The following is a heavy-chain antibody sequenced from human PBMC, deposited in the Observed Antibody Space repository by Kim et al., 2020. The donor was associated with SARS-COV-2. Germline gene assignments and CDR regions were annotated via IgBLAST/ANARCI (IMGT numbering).Heavy chain of an antibody. V-gene: IGHV7-4-1*02. J-gene: IGHJ6*02. D-gene: IGHD5-12*01. Sequence: ASVKVSCKASGYTFTSYAMNWVRQAPGQGLEWMGWINTNTGNPTYAQGFTGRFVFSLDTSVSTAYLQISSLKAEDTAVYYCAGAAYSQAYSGYDSGGMDVWDQGTTVTVSS. CDR2: INTNTGNP. CDR1: GYTFTSYA. CDR3: AGAAYSQAYSGYDSGGMDV.